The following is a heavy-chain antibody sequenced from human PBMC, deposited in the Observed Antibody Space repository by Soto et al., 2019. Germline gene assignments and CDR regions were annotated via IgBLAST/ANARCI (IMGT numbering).Heavy chain of an antibody. V-gene: IGHV3-33*01. CDR2: IWYGGSNK. CDR3: ASGPRITMVRGGHREDEYYYYYYGIHL. CDR1: GFTFSSYG. J-gene: IGHJ6*02. Sequence: QVQLVESGGGVVQPGRSLRLSCAASGFTFSSYGMHWVRQAPGKGLEWVAVIWYGGSNKYYSDSVKARFTISRDNSKNTLYLQMNSRRAEDTAVYDCASGPRITMVRGGHREDEYYYYYYGIHLWGHGTTVTVSS. D-gene: IGHD3-10*01.